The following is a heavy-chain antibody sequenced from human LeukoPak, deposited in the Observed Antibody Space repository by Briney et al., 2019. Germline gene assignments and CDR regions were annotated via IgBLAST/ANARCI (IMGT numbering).Heavy chain of an antibody. CDR2: ISAYNGNT. CDR3: ARAYSSDWYFGTFDI. D-gene: IGHD6-19*01. CDR1: GYTFTSYG. V-gene: IGHV1-18*01. Sequence: ASVKVSCKASGYTFTSYGISWVRQAPGQGLEWMGWISAYNGNTNYAQKLQGRVTMTTDTSTSTAYMELRSLRSDDTAVYYCARAYSSDWYFGTFDIWGQGTTVTISS. J-gene: IGHJ3*02.